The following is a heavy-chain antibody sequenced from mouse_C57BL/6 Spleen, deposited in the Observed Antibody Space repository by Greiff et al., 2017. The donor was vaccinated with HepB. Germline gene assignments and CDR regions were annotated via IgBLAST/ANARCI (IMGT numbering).Heavy chain of an antibody. D-gene: IGHD3-2*02. V-gene: IGHV1-39*01. J-gene: IGHJ4*01. CDR2: IYPNYGTT. CDR1: GYSFTDYN. Sequence: VQLQQSGPELVKPGASVKISCKASGYSFTDYNMNWVKQSNGKSLEWIGVIYPNYGTTSYNQKFKGKATLTVDQSSSTAYMQLNSLTSEDSAVYYCASSSLTAQATNYYAMDYWGQGTSVTVSS. CDR3: ASSSLTAQATNYYAMDY.